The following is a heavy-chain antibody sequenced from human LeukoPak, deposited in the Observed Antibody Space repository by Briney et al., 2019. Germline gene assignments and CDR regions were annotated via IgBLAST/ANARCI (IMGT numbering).Heavy chain of an antibody. V-gene: IGHV4-59*01. J-gene: IGHJ6*02. D-gene: IGHD4-17*01. Sequence: SETLSLTCTVSGGSISHYYWSWIRQSPRKGLEWIGYIYYSGTTNYNPSLESRVTISVDTSRNQFSLQLRSVTAADTAVYYCAREDPQTTVPEGMDVWGQGTTVIVSS. CDR3: AREDPQTTVPEGMDV. CDR2: IYYSGTT. CDR1: GGSISHYY.